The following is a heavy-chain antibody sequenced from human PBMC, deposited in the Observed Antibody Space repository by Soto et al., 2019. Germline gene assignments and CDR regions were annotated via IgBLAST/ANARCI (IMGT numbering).Heavy chain of an antibody. CDR2: VSGSGVNT. J-gene: IGHJ4*02. V-gene: IGHV3-23*01. Sequence: WGSLRLSCAASGFTFISYAFIFFRQSAGKGLEWVSAVSGSGVNTYYADSVKGRFTISRDNSKNTLFLQMNSLRAEDTAVYYCAPNPRVGAPTGSGYWGQGTLVTVSS. CDR1: GFTFISYA. D-gene: IGHD1-26*01. CDR3: APNPRVGAPTGSGY.